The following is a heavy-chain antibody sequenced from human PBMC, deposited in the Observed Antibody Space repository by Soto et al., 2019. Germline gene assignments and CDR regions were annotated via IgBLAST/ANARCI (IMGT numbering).Heavy chain of an antibody. J-gene: IGHJ3*02. Sequence: EVQLLESGGGLVQPGGSLRLSCAASGFTFGNYAMIWVRQAPGKGLEWVSTISGGGDGTYYADSVRGRFTISRENSRNTVYLQMNSLRAEDTAAYYCAKKGLGSLATYCSTGDCHYAFDIWGQGTMVTVSS. CDR3: AKKGLGSLATYCSTGDCHYAFDI. D-gene: IGHD2-15*01. CDR2: ISGGGDGT. CDR1: GFTFGNYA. V-gene: IGHV3-23*01.